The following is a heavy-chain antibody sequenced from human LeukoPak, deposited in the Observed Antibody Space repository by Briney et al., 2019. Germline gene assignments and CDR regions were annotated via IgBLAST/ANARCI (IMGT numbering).Heavy chain of an antibody. J-gene: IGHJ2*01. V-gene: IGHV5-51*01. D-gene: IGHD6-13*01. Sequence: GESLKISCKGSGYSFTSYWIGWVRQMPGKGLEWMGIIYPGDSDTRHSPSFQGQVTISADKSISTAYLQWSSLKASDTAMYYCARPSAAGDWYFDLWGRGTLVTVSS. CDR1: GYSFTSYW. CDR3: ARPSAAGDWYFDL. CDR2: IYPGDSDT.